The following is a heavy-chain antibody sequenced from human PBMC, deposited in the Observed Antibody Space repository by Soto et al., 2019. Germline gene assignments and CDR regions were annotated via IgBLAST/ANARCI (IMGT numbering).Heavy chain of an antibody. CDR1: GYSFTSYW. Sequence: LGESLKISCKGSGYSFTSYWISWVRQMPGKGLEWMGRIDPSDSYTNYSPSFQGHVTISADKSISTAYLQWSSLKASDTAMYYCARLVVFGFLEWLSPPPGMDVWGQGTTVTVSS. D-gene: IGHD3-3*01. V-gene: IGHV5-10-1*01. CDR2: IDPSDSYT. CDR3: ARLVVFGFLEWLSPPPGMDV. J-gene: IGHJ6*02.